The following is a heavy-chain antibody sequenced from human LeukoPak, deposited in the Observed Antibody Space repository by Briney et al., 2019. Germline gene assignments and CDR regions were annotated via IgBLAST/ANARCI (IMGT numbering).Heavy chain of an antibody. CDR3: ERGGVVDVGLPSALLVDY. D-gene: IGHD2-2*01. V-gene: IGHV1-18*01. CDR1: GYTFTSYG. Sequence: ASVKVSCKASGYTFTSYGISWVRQAPGQGLEWMGWISAYNGNTNYAQKLQGRVTMTTDTSTSTDYMELQSLSADDPAVYYCERGGVVDVGLPSALLVDYWGQGTLVTVCS. CDR2: ISAYNGNT. J-gene: IGHJ4*02.